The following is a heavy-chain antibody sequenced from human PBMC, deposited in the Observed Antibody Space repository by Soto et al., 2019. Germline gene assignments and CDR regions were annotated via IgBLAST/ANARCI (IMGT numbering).Heavy chain of an antibody. CDR3: ARDKILYYYDSSGSLKGFGDYAFEH. V-gene: IGHV3-33*01. J-gene: IGHJ4*03. CDR1: GFTFSSYG. CDR2: IWYDGSNK. D-gene: IGHD3-22*01. Sequence: HPGGSLRLSCAASGFTFSSYGMHWFRQAPGKGLEWVAVIWYDGSNKYYADSVKGRFTISRDNSKNTLYLQMNSLRAEDTAVYYWARDKILYYYDSSGSLKGFGDYAFEHWGQGTLVTVSS.